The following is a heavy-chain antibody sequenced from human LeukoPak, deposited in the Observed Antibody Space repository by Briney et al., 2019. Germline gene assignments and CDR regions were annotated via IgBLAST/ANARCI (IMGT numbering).Heavy chain of an antibody. J-gene: IGHJ4*02. V-gene: IGHV3-53*01. CDR1: GFTVSSNY. Sequence: PGGSLRLSCAASGFTVSSNYMSWVRQAPGKGLEWVSVIYSGGSTYYADSVKGRFTISRDNSKNTLYLQMNSLRAEDTAVYYCVATLSADFDYWGQGTLVTVSS. CDR3: VATLSADFDY. CDR2: IYSGGST. D-gene: IGHD2/OR15-2a*01.